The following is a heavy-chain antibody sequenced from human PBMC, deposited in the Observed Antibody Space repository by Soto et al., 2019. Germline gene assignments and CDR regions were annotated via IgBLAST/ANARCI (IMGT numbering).Heavy chain of an antibody. D-gene: IGHD4-4*01. CDR3: ARGQNDYSNYVFDY. CDR2: MYQSGNT. CDR1: GYSITSVYY. V-gene: IGHV4-38-2*01. J-gene: IGHJ4*02. Sequence: SETLSLTCAVSGYSITSVYYWGWIRQSPGKGLEWIGTMYQSGNTYYNPSLKSRVTISVDTSKNQFSLKLSSVTAADTAVYYCARGQNDYSNYVFDYWGQGTLVTSPQ.